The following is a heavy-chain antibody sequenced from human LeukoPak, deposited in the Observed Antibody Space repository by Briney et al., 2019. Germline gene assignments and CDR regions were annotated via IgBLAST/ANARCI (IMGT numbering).Heavy chain of an antibody. CDR3: ARGIGYSYGYYFDYYYYGMDV. D-gene: IGHD5-18*01. J-gene: IGHJ6*02. Sequence: SETLSLTCAVYGGPFSGYYWSWIRQPPGKGLEWIGEINHSGSTNYNPSLKSRVTISVDTSKNQFSLKLSSVTAADTAVYYCARGIGYSYGYYFDYYYYGMDVWGQGTTVTVSS. V-gene: IGHV4-34*01. CDR2: INHSGST. CDR1: GGPFSGYY.